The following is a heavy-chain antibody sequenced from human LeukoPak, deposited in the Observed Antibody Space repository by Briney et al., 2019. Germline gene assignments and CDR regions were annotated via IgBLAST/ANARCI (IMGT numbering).Heavy chain of an antibody. CDR2: ISSSGSTI. D-gene: IGHD3-10*01. CDR3: ASDYYGSGSYYGDFDY. J-gene: IGHJ4*02. V-gene: IGHV3-48*03. Sequence: GGSLRLSCAASGFIFSSYEMNWVRQAPGKGLEWVSYISSSGSTIYYADSVKGRFTISRDNAKNSLYLQMNSLRAEDTAVYYCASDYYGSGSYYGDFDYWGQGTLVTVSS. CDR1: GFIFSSYE.